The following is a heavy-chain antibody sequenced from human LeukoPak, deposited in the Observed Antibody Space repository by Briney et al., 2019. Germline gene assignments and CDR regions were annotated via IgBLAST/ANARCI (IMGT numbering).Heavy chain of an antibody. J-gene: IGHJ4*02. CDR1: GYSISSGYY. CDR3: ASQGGYTLFDY. CDR2: IYHSGST. D-gene: IGHD5-12*01. Sequence: PSETLSLTCTVSGYSISSGYYWGWIRQPPGKGLEWIGSIYHSGSTYYNPSLKSRVTISVDTSKNQFSLKLSSVTAADTAVYYCASQGGYTLFDYWGQGTLVTVSS. V-gene: IGHV4-38-2*02.